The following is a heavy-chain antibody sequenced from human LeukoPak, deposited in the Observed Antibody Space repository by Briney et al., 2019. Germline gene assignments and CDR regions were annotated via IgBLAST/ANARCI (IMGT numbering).Heavy chain of an antibody. D-gene: IGHD3-10*01. V-gene: IGHV4-39*01. Sequence: PSETLSLTCTVSGGSISSSSYYWGWIRQPPGKGLEWIGSIYYSGSTYYNPSLKSRVTISVDTSKNQFSLKLSSVTAADTAVYYCARHSNYYGSGSYYPRADAFDIWGQGTMVTVSS. CDR1: GGSISSSSYY. CDR2: IYYSGST. J-gene: IGHJ3*02. CDR3: ARHSNYYGSGSYYPRADAFDI.